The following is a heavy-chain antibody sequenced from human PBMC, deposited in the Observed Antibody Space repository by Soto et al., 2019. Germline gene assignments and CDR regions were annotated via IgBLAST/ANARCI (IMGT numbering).Heavy chain of an antibody. CDR2: IYYSGST. J-gene: IGHJ4*02. CDR3: ARDSSSWYFVY. CDR1: GGSISSSSYY. D-gene: IGHD6-13*01. V-gene: IGHV4-39*07. Sequence: SETLSLTCTVSGGSISSSSYYWGWIRQPPGKGLEWIGSIYYSGSTYYNPSLKSRVTISVDTSKNQFSLKLSSVTAADTAVYYCARDSSSWYFVYWGQGTLVTVSS.